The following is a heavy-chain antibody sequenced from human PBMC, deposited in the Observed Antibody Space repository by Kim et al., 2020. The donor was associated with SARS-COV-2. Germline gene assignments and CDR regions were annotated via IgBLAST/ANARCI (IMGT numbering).Heavy chain of an antibody. J-gene: IGHJ6*02. CDR1: GFTFSSYG. V-gene: IGHV3-33*05. Sequence: GGSLRLSCAASGFTFSSYGMHWVRQAPGKGLEWVAVISYDGSNKYYADSVKGRFTISRDNSKNTLYLQMNSLRAEDTAVYYCGRGDIVVVPAAIHYGMDVWGQGTTVTVSS. CDR2: ISYDGSNK. CDR3: GRGDIVVVPAAIHYGMDV. D-gene: IGHD2-2*01.